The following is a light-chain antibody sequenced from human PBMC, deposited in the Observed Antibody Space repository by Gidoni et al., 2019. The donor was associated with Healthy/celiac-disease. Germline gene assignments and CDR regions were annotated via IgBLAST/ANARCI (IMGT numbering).Light chain of an antibody. CDR2: DVS. Sequence: QSALTQPASVSGAPGQAVTISCTGTSSDVCCYDYVSVYQQHPGKAPTLMIYDVSNRPTGVSTRFSGSKSGNTASLTISGLQAEDEADYYCSSYTSSSTPWVFGGGTKLTVL. CDR1: SSDVCCYDY. V-gene: IGLV2-14*01. CDR3: SSYTSSSTPWV. J-gene: IGLJ2*01.